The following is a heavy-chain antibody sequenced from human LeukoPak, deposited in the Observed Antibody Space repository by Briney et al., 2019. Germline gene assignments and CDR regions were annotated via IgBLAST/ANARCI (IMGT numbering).Heavy chain of an antibody. CDR2: INHSGSS. D-gene: IGHD1-20*01. CDR1: GGSFSGYY. V-gene: IGHV4-34*01. J-gene: IGHJ5*02. CDR3: ARLGITGTTFFWFDP. Sequence: PSETLSLTCAVYGGSFSGYYWSWIRQPPGKGLEWIGEINHSGSSNYNPSLKSRVTISVDTSKNQFSLKLSSVTAADTAVYYCARLGITGTTFFWFDPWGQGTLVTVSS.